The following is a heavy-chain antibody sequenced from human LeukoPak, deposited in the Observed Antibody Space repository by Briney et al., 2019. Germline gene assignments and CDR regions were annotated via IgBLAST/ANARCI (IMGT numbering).Heavy chain of an antibody. J-gene: IGHJ6*03. CDR1: GGSISSSHYY. Sequence: SETLSLTCTVSGGSISSSHYYWGWIRQPPGKGLEWIGTIYYSGTTYYNPSLESRVTISEDTSKNQFSLTLRSVTAADTAVYYCARQISDYYYYYIDVWGKGTTVSVSS. V-gene: IGHV4-39*01. CDR2: IYYSGTT. CDR3: ARQISDYYYYYIDV. D-gene: IGHD3-3*01.